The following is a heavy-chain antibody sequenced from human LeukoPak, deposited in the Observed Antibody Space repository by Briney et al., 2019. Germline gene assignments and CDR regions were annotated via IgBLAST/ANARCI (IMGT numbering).Heavy chain of an antibody. V-gene: IGHV1-24*01. J-gene: IGHJ3*02. Sequence: GASVKFSCKVSGYTLTELSMHWVRQAPGKGLEWMGGFDPEDGETIYAQKFQGRVTMTEDTSTDTAYMELSSLRSEDTAVYYCATAIAAAGHDAFDIWGQGTMVTVSS. D-gene: IGHD6-13*01. CDR3: ATAIAAAGHDAFDI. CDR2: FDPEDGET. CDR1: GYTLTELS.